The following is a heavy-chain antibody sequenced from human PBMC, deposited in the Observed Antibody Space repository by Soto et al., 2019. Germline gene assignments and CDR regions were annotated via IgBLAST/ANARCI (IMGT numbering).Heavy chain of an antibody. CDR1: GYTFTSYG. CDR2: ISAYNGNT. V-gene: IGHV1-18*01. CDR3: ARFPDYCSGGSCYQDWFDP. Sequence: ASVKVSCKASGYTFTSYGISWVRQAPGQGLEWMGWISAYNGNTNYAQKLQGRVTMTTDTSTSTAYMELRSLRSDDTAVYYCARFPDYCSGGSCYQDWFDPWGQGTLVTVSS. D-gene: IGHD2-15*01. J-gene: IGHJ5*02.